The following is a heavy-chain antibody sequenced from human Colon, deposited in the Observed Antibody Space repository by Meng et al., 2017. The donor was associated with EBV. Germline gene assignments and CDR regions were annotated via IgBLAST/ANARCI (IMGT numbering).Heavy chain of an antibody. J-gene: IGHJ5*02. CDR2: IYHGVNI. D-gene: IGHD3-10*01. V-gene: IGHV4-30-2*01. Sequence: SGPDLLTPHPTPSLTCPVSGISITSGDYSWTWILQPPGQGLEWIGYIYHGVNIYYTPSLRSRVTISVDKSRNQFSLKLTSVSAADTAVYYCVRDTRRGGGWFDPWGQGTLVTVSS. CDR1: GISITSGDYS. CDR3: VRDTRRGGGWFDP.